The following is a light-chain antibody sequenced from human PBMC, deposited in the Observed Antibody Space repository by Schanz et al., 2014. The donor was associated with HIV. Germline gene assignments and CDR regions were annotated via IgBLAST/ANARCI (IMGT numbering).Light chain of an antibody. Sequence: EVVLTQSPGTLSLSPGERASLSCRASQFISNTYLAWYQQKPGQAPRLLIHGTSNRASGIPDRFSGSGSGTDFTLTITRLEPEDFAVYFCQQYGDSLPYTFGQGTRLDIK. J-gene: IGKJ2*01. V-gene: IGKV3-20*01. CDR2: GTS. CDR1: QFISNTY. CDR3: QQYGDSLPYT.